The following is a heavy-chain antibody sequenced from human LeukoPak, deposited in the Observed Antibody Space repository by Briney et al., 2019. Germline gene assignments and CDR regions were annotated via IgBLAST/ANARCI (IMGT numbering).Heavy chain of an antibody. CDR2: IIPIFGTA. V-gene: IGHV1-69*13. J-gene: IGHJ4*02. CDR1: GGTFSSYA. Sequence: SVKVSCKASGGTFSSYAISWVQQAPGQGLEWMGGIIPIFGTANYAQTFQGRVTITADESTSTAYMELSSLRSEDTAVYYCASGNWNYAPFDYWGQGTLVTVSS. D-gene: IGHD1-7*01. CDR3: ASGNWNYAPFDY.